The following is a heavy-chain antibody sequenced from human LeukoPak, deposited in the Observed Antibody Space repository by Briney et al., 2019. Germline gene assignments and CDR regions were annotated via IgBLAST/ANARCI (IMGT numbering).Heavy chain of an antibody. J-gene: IGHJ3*02. D-gene: IGHD5-12*01. CDR3: ARAGFVGYDSGFKNAFEI. Sequence: GGSLRLSCAASEFTFSTYSMNWVRQAPGKGLEWVASISSSSTYIYYADSVKGRFTISRDNAKSSLYLQMNSLRADDTAVYYCARAGFVGYDSGFKNAFEIWGQGTMVTVSS. V-gene: IGHV3-21*01. CDR2: ISSSSTYI. CDR1: EFTFSTYS.